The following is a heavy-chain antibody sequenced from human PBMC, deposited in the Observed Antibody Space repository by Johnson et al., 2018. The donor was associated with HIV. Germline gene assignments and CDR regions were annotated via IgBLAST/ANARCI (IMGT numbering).Heavy chain of an antibody. CDR2: IKQDGGEK. J-gene: IGHJ3*02. CDR1: GFTFSSYW. Sequence: EVQLLESGGGLVQPGGSLRLSCAASGFTFSSYWMTWVRQAPGKGLEWVANIKQDGGEKYYVDSVKGRFTISRDNAKNSLYLQMNSLRAEDTAVYYCAKDGAWGADAFDIWGQGTMVTVSS. CDR3: AKDGAWGADAFDI. D-gene: IGHD3-16*01. V-gene: IGHV3-7*01.